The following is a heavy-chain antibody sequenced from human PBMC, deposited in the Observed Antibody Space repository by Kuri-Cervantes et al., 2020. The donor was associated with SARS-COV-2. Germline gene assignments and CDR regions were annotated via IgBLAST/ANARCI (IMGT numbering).Heavy chain of an antibody. CDR2: ICPYDSTT. CDR3: ARRFGTHWFDL. CDR1: GYSFTTYC. Sequence: KVSSKASGYSFTTYCIAWVRQKPGKGLEWMGTICPYDSTTTYGPSFQGQVTISADKSVDTAYLQWNNLRAADTAIDYCARRFGTHWFDLWCHGTLVTVAS. D-gene: IGHD3-16*01. J-gene: IGHJ5*02. V-gene: IGHV5-51*01.